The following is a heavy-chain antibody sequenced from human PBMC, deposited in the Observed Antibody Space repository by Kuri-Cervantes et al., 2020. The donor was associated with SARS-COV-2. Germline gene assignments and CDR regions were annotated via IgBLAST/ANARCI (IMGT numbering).Heavy chain of an antibody. J-gene: IGHJ4*02. V-gene: IGHV1-18*01. CDR2: ISAYNGNT. CDR3: ASFHTAMGPNYNYYGSGSQDFDY. CDR1: GYTFTSYG. Sequence: ASVKVSCKASGYTFTSYGISWVRQAPGQGLEWMGWISAYNGNTNYAQKLQGRVTMTRDTSISTAYMELSRLRSDDTAVYYCASFHTAMGPNYNYYGSGSQDFDYWGQGTLVTVSS. D-gene: IGHD3-10*01.